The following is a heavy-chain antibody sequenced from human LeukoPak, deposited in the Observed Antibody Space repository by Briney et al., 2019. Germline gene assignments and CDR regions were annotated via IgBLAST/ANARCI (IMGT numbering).Heavy chain of an antibody. CDR2: IYYSGCT. Sequence: NPSETLSLTCTVSGGSISSYYWSWIRQPPGKGLEWIGYIYYSGCTNDNPSLKSRVTISVDTSKNQFSLKLSSVTAADTAVYYCARAPSGDLKFDYWGQGTLVTVSS. V-gene: IGHV4-59*01. CDR3: ARAPSGDLKFDY. D-gene: IGHD4-17*01. J-gene: IGHJ4*02. CDR1: GGSISSYY.